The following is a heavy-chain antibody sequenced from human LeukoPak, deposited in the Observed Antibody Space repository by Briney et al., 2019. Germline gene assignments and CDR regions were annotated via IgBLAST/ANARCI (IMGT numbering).Heavy chain of an antibody. CDR2: ISGSGGST. CDR3: AKDLRSSNYYFFDY. D-gene: IGHD6-13*01. V-gene: IGHV3-23*01. CDR1: GFTFSSYA. J-gene: IGHJ4*02. Sequence: GGSLRLSCAASGFTFSSYAMSWVRQAPGKGLEWVSGISGSGGSTYYADSVKGRFTISRDNYKNTLYLQMNSLRAEDTAVYYCAKDLRSSNYYFFDYWGQGTLVTVSS.